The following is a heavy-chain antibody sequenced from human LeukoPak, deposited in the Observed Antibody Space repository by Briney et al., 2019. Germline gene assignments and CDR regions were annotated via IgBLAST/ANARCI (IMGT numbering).Heavy chain of an antibody. D-gene: IGHD3-3*01. J-gene: IGHJ6*03. Sequence: GASVKVSCKASGYTFTSYGISWVRQAPGQGLEWMGWISAYNGNTNYAQKLQGRVTMTTDTSTSTAYMELRSLRSDDTAVYYCARGVPYDFWSGTPSAYYMDVWGKGTTVTVSS. V-gene: IGHV1-18*01. CDR1: GYTFTSYG. CDR2: ISAYNGNT. CDR3: ARGVPYDFWSGTPSAYYMDV.